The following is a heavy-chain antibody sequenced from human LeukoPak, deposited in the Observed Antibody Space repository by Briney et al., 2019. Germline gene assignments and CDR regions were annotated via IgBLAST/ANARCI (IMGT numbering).Heavy chain of an antibody. Sequence: GGSLRLSCAPSVFTFRNYAVSWVRQAPGKGLEWVSGISGSGDLTYYADSLKGRFTIFRDNSKNTLYLEMNSLRAEDTAVYYCAKDPYYDFWSGYYFFDYWGQGTLVTVSS. CDR2: ISGSGDLT. D-gene: IGHD3-3*01. J-gene: IGHJ4*02. CDR3: AKDPYYDFWSGYYFFDY. CDR1: VFTFRNYA. V-gene: IGHV3-23*01.